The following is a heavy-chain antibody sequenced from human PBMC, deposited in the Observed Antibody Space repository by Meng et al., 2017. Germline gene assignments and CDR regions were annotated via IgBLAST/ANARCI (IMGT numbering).Heavy chain of an antibody. D-gene: IGHD3-9*01. J-gene: IGHJ4*02. CDR3: ARDGQDYDILTGYRHFDY. CDR2: INTNTGNP. Sequence: ASVKVSCKASGYTFTSYAMNWVRQAPGQGLEWMGWINTNTGNPTYAQGFTGRFVFSLDTSVSTAYLQISSLKAEDTAVYYCARDGQDYDILTGYRHFDYWGQGTLVTVSS. V-gene: IGHV7-4-1*02. CDR1: GYTFTSYA.